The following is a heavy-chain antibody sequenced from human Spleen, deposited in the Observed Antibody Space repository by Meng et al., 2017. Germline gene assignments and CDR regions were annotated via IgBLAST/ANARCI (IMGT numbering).Heavy chain of an antibody. CDR1: DYTSASYG. V-gene: IGHV1-18*01. D-gene: IGHD2-21*01. Sequence: QAQLLQSGAEVKKPGASVWVSCKASDYTSASYGISWFRQAPGQGLEWMGWFVSNADTYPAQKFQGRVTMTTDTHTNTAFMELRSLTSDDTAVYYCAKALGWGSSPDYWGQGTLVTVSS. CDR3: AKALGWGSSPDY. CDR2: FVSNADT. J-gene: IGHJ4*02.